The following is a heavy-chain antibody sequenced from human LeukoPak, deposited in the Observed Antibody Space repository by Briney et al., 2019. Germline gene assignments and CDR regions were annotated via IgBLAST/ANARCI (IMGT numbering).Heavy chain of an antibody. CDR2: IYTSGST. J-gene: IGHJ6*03. D-gene: IGHD3-22*01. Sequence: PSETLSLTCTVSGDSLSSGSYYWSWIRQPAGKGLEWIGRIYTSGSTNYNASLMSRVTISVDTSKNQFSLKLSSVTAADTAVYYCARERVTYYYDSSGPITYYYMDVWGKGTTVTVSS. CDR3: ARERVTYYYDSSGPITYYYMDV. CDR1: GDSLSSGSYY. V-gene: IGHV4-61*02.